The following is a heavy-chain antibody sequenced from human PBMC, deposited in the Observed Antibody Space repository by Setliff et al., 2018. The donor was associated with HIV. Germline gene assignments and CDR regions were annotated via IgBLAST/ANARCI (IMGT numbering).Heavy chain of an antibody. J-gene: IGHJ4*02. CDR1: GYTLTKLS. V-gene: IGHV1-24*01. CDR2: FDPELGET. Sequence: ASVKVSCKVSGYTLTKLSMHWVRQAPEKGLEWMGGFDPELGETFFAQNFRGRLTMTQDTSTDTAYMELTSLRSDDTAMYYCATDKREGVGTPYYFDYWGQGTQVTVSS. D-gene: IGHD1-26*01. CDR3: ATDKREGVGTPYYFDY.